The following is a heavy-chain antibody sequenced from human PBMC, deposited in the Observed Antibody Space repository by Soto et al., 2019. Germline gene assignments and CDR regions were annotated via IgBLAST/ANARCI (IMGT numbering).Heavy chain of an antibody. D-gene: IGHD3-3*01. Sequence: QVQLQESGPGLVKPSQTLSLTCTVSGGSISSGDSYWSWILQHPGNGLEWIGYIYYSGSTYYNPSLKRRVTISVDTSKNQFSLKLSSVTAADTAVYYCARWWSGSRQGFDSWGQGTLVTVSS. J-gene: IGHJ5*01. V-gene: IGHV4-31*03. CDR1: GGSISSGDSY. CDR3: ARWWSGSRQGFDS. CDR2: IYYSGST.